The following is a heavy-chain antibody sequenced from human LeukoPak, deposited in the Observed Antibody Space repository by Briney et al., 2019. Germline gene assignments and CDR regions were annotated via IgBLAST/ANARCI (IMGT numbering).Heavy chain of an antibody. J-gene: IGHJ4*02. CDR2: ISYDGSNK. CDR3: ARATGWYPDF. V-gene: IGHV3-30-3*01. CDR1: GFTFSSYA. D-gene: IGHD6-19*01. Sequence: GGSLRLSCAASGFTFSSYAMQWVRQAPGKGLEWVAVISYDGSNKYYADSVKGRFTISRDNSKNTLYLQMNSLRAEDTALYYCARATGWYPDFWGQGTLVTVSS.